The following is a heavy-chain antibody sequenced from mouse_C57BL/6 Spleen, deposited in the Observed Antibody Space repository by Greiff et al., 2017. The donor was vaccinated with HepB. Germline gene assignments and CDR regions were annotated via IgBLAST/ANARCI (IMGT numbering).Heavy chain of an antibody. Sequence: EVKLVESGGGLVKPGGSLKLSCAASGFTFSSYAMSWVRQTPEKRLEWVATISDGGSYTYYPDNVKGRFTISRDNAKNNLYLQMSHLKSEDTAMYYCARDPLYYGNYDYYAMDYWGQGTSVTVSS. D-gene: IGHD2-1*01. CDR2: ISDGGSYT. CDR3: ARDPLYYGNYDYYAMDY. V-gene: IGHV5-4*01. CDR1: GFTFSSYA. J-gene: IGHJ4*01.